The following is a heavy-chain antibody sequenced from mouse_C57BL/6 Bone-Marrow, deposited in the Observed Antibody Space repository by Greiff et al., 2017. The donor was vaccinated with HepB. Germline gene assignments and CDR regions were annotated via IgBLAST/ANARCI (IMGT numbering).Heavy chain of an antibody. V-gene: IGHV5-4*01. CDR2: ISDGGSYT. D-gene: IGHD1-1*01. J-gene: IGHJ3*01. CDR3: AREINYGAWFAY. CDR1: GFTFSSYA. Sequence: DVHLVESGGGLVKPGGSLKLSCAASGFTFSSYAMSWVRQTPEKRLEGVATISDGGSYTYYPDNVKGRFTISRDNAKNNLYLQMSHLKSEDTAMYYCAREINYGAWFAYWGQGTLVTVSA.